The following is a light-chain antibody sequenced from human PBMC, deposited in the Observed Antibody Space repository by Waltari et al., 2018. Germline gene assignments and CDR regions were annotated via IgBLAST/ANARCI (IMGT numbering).Light chain of an antibody. V-gene: IGLV2-23*02. CDR2: EVS. J-gene: IGLJ1*01. CDR1: SRDVGSYNL. CDR3: CSYAGSSTLWV. Sequence: QSALTQPASVSGSPGQSITISCTGTSRDVGSYNLVSCYQQRPGKAPKLMIYEVSKRPSGVSNRFSGSKSGNTASLTISGLQAEDEAGYYCCSYAGSSTLWVFGTGTKVTVL.